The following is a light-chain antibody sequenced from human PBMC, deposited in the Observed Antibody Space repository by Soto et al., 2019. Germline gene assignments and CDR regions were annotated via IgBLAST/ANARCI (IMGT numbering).Light chain of an antibody. V-gene: IGKV3D-11*02. Sequence: EVVLTQSPATLSLSPGDRAALSCKASQSVHNFLAWYQQKPAQAPRLLIYGASNRAAGIPDRSSGSGPVTDFTLAINSLEPEDFAVYYCQHRYNWPPITCGQGTRVYIK. J-gene: IGKJ5*01. CDR1: QSVHNF. CDR3: QHRYNWPPIT. CDR2: GAS.